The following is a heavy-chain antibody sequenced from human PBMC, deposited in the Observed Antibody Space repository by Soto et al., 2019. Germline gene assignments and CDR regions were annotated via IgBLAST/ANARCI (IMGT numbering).Heavy chain of an antibody. CDR2: ISYDGSNK. V-gene: IGHV3-30*18. CDR1: GFTFSNYD. CDR3: VKGVVVVAAASDYFDY. Sequence: QLQLVESGGGVVQPGRSLRLSCAASGFTFSNYDMHWVRQAPGKGLERAAVISYDGSNKYYADSVKGRFTISRDNSKNTMYLQMSSLRAEDTAVFYCVKGVVVVAAASDYFDYWGQGTLVTVSS. D-gene: IGHD2-15*01. J-gene: IGHJ4*02.